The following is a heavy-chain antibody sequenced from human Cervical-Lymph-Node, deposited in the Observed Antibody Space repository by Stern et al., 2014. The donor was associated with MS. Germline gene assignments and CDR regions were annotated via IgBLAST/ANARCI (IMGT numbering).Heavy chain of an antibody. J-gene: IGHJ4*02. Sequence: EVQLVESGGGLVQPGRSLRLSCAASGFTFDDYAMHWVRQAPGKGLEWVSGISWNSGSIGYADSVKGRFTISRDNAKNSLYLQMNSLRAEDTALYYCAKGEIAVAGTVDYWGQGTLVTVSS. CDR3: AKGEIAVAGTVDY. D-gene: IGHD6-19*01. CDR1: GFTFDDYA. CDR2: ISWNSGSI. V-gene: IGHV3-9*01.